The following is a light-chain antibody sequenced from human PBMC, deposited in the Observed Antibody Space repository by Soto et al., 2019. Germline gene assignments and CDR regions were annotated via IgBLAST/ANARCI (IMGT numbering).Light chain of an antibody. Sequence: EIVLTQSPATLSSFPGDRVTLSCRASQYINTRLAWYQHRPGQAPRLLIYQTSIRVAGIPARFSASGTGTDFTLTISSLQSEDFAVYYCQHYNNWPHTFGQGTRLEIK. CDR1: QYINTR. J-gene: IGKJ5*01. V-gene: IGKV3D-15*01. CDR2: QTS. CDR3: QHYNNWPHT.